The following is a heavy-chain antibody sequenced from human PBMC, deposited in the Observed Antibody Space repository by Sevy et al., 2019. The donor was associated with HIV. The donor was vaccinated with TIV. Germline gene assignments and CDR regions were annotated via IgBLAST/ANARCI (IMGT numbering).Heavy chain of an antibody. J-gene: IGHJ4*02. D-gene: IGHD2-15*01. Sequence: GGSLRLSCAASGFTFSSYGMHWVRQAPGKGLEWVAFIRYDGSNKYYADSVKGRFTISRDNSKNTLYLQMNSLGAEDTAVYYCAKAGYCSGGSCYYFDYWGQGTLVTVSS. CDR3: AKAGYCSGGSCYYFDY. CDR2: IRYDGSNK. V-gene: IGHV3-30*02. CDR1: GFTFSSYG.